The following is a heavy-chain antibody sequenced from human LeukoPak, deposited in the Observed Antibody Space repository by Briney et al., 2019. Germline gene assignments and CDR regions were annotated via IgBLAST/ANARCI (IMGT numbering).Heavy chain of an antibody. CDR3: ARDVLRFLEPYYYYHYGMDV. J-gene: IGHJ6*02. V-gene: IGHV1-18*04. CDR1: GYTFTGYY. CDR2: ISAYNGNT. Sequence: ASVKVSCKASGYTFTGYYMHWVRQAPGQGLEWMGWISAYNGNTNYAQKLQGRVTMTTDTSTSTAYMELRSLRSDDTAVYYCARDVLRFLEPYYYYHYGMDVWGQGTTVTVSS. D-gene: IGHD3-3*01.